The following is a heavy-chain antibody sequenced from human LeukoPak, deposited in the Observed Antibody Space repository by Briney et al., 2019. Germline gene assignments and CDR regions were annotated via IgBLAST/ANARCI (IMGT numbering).Heavy chain of an antibody. CDR3: ASGQIVVVTAIQGYYGMDV. V-gene: IGHV1-69*04. J-gene: IGHJ6*02. CDR1: GGTFSSYA. Sequence: EASVKVSCKASGGTFSSYAISWVRQAPGQGLEWMGRIIPIFGIANYAQKFQGRVTITADKSTSTAYMELSSLRSEDTAVYYCASGQIVVVTAIQGYYGMDVWGQGTTVTVSS. D-gene: IGHD2-21*02. CDR2: IIPIFGIA.